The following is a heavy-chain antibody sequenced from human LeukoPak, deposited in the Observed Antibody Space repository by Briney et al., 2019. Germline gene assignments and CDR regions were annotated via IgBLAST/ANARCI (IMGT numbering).Heavy chain of an antibody. Sequence: ASVKVSCTASGYTFTGYYMHWVRQAPGQGLEWMGWINPNSGGTNYAQKFQGWVTMTRDTSISTAYMELSRLRSDDTAVYYCARDRIAVAGMRYFDYWGQGTLVTVSS. CDR3: ARDRIAVAGMRYFDY. J-gene: IGHJ4*02. D-gene: IGHD6-19*01. V-gene: IGHV1-2*04. CDR1: GYTFTGYY. CDR2: INPNSGGT.